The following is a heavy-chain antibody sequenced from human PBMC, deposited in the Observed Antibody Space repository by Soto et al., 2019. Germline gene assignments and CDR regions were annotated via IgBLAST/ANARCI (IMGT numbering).Heavy chain of an antibody. Sequence: QVQLQESGPGLVKPSQTLSLTCTVSGGSISSGGYYWSWIRQHPGKGLEWIGYIYYPGNTYYNPSLKRRVTISVATCKTQFSLEPISVTAGDTAVYYCARVYGDYRSWFEPWGQGTLVTVSS. CDR2: IYYPGNT. V-gene: IGHV4-31*03. J-gene: IGHJ5*02. CDR1: GGSISSGGYY. D-gene: IGHD4-17*01. CDR3: ARVYGDYRSWFEP.